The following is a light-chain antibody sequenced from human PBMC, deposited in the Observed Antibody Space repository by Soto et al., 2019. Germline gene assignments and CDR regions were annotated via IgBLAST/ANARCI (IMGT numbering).Light chain of an antibody. V-gene: IGKV3-20*01. J-gene: IGKJ3*01. Sequence: EFVLTQSPGTLSLSPGERATLSCRASQSVSSSYLAWYQQKPGQPPRLLIYGASSRATGIPDMFIGSGSGTCFTLTISRLEPEDFAVYSCQLYGSSVTFGRGTKVDIK. CDR3: QLYGSSVT. CDR2: GAS. CDR1: QSVSSSY.